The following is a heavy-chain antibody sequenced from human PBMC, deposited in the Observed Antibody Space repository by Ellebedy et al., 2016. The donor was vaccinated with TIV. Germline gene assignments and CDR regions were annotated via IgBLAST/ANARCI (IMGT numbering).Heavy chain of an antibody. CDR3: ARGGGERLRYSFDV. V-gene: IGHV3-48*02. CDR1: GFTFNTYS. J-gene: IGHJ3*01. D-gene: IGHD3-9*01. CDR2: IGSRTSKI. Sequence: GESLKISCAASGFTFNTYSMDWVRQAPGKGREWVSYIGSRTSKIYYADSVKGRFTISRDNAKNLLYLQMNSLRDEDTAVYYCARGGGERLRYSFDVWGHGTMVTVSS.